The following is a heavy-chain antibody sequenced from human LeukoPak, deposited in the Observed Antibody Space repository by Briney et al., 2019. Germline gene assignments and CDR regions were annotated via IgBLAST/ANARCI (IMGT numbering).Heavy chain of an antibody. V-gene: IGHV4-34*01. D-gene: IGHD3-3*01. CDR2: INHSGST. CDR3: ARGDGSRNYDFWSGYRAGYYYYYMDV. J-gene: IGHJ6*03. Sequence: SETLSLTCAVYGGSFSGYYWSWIRQPPGKGLEWIGEINHSGSTNYNPSLKSRVTISVDTSKNQFSLKLSSVTAADTAVYYCARGDGSRNYDFWSGYRAGYYYYYMDVWGKGTTVTVSS. CDR1: GGSFSGYY.